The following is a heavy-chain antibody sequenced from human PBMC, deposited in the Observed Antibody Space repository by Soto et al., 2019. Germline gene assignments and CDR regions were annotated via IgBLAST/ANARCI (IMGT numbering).Heavy chain of an antibody. D-gene: IGHD3-22*01. CDR2: ISSSGDVI. J-gene: IGHJ4*02. CDR1: GFTFSDYY. Sequence: GGSLRLSCAASGFTFSDYYMSWIRQAPGKGLEWVSYISSSGDVIYYADSVKGRFTISRDNAKNSLYLQLNSLRAEDTAVYYCARDLGYYASDGYFDYWGQGTVVTVSS. CDR3: ARDLGYYASDGYFDY. V-gene: IGHV3-11*01.